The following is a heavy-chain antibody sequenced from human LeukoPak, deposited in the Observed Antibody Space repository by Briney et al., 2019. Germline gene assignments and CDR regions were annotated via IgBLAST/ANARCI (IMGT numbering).Heavy chain of an antibody. J-gene: IGHJ4*02. CDR3: AKAPPPGFDY. V-gene: IGHV3-21*01. CDR2: ISSSSSYI. CDR1: GFTFSSYS. Sequence: GGSLRLSCAASGFTFSSYSMNWVRQAPGKGLEWVSSISSSSSYIYYADSVKGRFTISRDNAKNSLYLQMNRLRAEDTAVYYCAKAPPPGFDYWGQGTLVTVSS.